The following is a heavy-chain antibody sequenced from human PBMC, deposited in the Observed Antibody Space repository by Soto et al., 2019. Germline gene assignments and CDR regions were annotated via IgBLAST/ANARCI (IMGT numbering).Heavy chain of an antibody. Sequence: XATLSLTCTVSGDSVSSGSYFWSWIRQPPGKGLEWIGYISYSGSANYNPSLKSRVTISVDTSKNQFSLKLSSVTAADTAVYYCARGTYYDFWSGPVLNYFDIWGQGTMVTVSS. D-gene: IGHD3-3*01. CDR1: GDSVSSGSYF. CDR2: ISYSGSA. J-gene: IGHJ3*02. V-gene: IGHV4-61*01. CDR3: ARGTYYDFWSGPVLNYFDI.